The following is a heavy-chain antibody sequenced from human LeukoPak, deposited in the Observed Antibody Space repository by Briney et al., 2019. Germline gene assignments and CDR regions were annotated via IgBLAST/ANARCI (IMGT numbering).Heavy chain of an antibody. D-gene: IGHD3-22*01. Sequence: GRSLRLSCAASGFTFDDYGMSWVRQAPGKGLEWVSGINWNGGSTGYADSVKGRFTISRDNAKNSLYLQMNSLRAEDTALYYCATEPYYYDSSARDDYYYGMDVWGQGTTVTVSS. CDR3: ATEPYYYDSSARDDYYYGMDV. J-gene: IGHJ6*02. CDR1: GFTFDDYG. CDR2: INWNGGST. V-gene: IGHV3-20*04.